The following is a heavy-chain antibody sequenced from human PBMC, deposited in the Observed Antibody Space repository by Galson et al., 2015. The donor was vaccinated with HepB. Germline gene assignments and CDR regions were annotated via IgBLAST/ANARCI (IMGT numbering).Heavy chain of an antibody. D-gene: IGHD6-13*01. CDR2: IYYSGST. Sequence: SETLSLTCTVSGGSISSSSYYWGWIRQPPGKGLEWIGSIYYSGSTYYNPSLKSRVTISVDTSKNQFSLKLSSVTAADTAVYYCARLIAAAGRGGLHNWFDPWGQGTLVTVSS. CDR3: ARLIAAAGRGGLHNWFDP. J-gene: IGHJ5*02. CDR1: GGSISSSSYY. V-gene: IGHV4-39*01.